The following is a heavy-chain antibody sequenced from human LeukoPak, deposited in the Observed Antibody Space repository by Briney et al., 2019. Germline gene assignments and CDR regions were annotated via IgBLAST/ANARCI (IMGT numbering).Heavy chain of an antibody. CDR1: GFDLSAYW. D-gene: IGHD5-24*01. V-gene: IGHV3-7*05. CDR2: IKPDGSDK. J-gene: IGHJ4*02. CDR3: ARQTDRDAYNRY. Sequence: GGSLRLSCAASGFDLSAYWMTWVRQAPGKGLEWVANIKPDGSDKNYMDSVKGRFTISRDNAKNSLYLQMNSLRAEDTAMYYCARQTDRDAYNRYWGQGTLVTVSS.